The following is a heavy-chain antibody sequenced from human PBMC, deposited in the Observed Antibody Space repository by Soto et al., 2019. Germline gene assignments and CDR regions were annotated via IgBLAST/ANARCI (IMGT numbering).Heavy chain of an antibody. CDR1: GFTFCSYA. Sequence: PGGSLRLSCAASGFTFCSYAMSWVRQAPGKGLEWVSGISSSGGSTYYADSVKGRFTISRDNSKNTLSLQMNSLRAEDTAIYYCAKASSGWSQHFDYWGQGTLVTVSS. J-gene: IGHJ4*02. D-gene: IGHD6-19*01. CDR2: ISSSGGST. V-gene: IGHV3-23*01. CDR3: AKASSGWSQHFDY.